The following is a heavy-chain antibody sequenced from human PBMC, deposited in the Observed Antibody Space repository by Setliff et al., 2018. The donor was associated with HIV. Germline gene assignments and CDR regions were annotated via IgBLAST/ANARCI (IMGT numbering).Heavy chain of an antibody. J-gene: IGHJ4*02. CDR2: ISDSGST. CDR1: GSSISYFY. V-gene: IGHV4-59*08. D-gene: IGHD2-15*01. CDR3: ARRAVAAFTFDY. Sequence: SETLSLTCTVSGSSISYFYWNWIRQSPGKGLEWIGYISDSGSTNYNPSLKSRVTISLDTSNNQFSLKLSSVTAADTAVYYCARRAVAAFTFDYWGQGTQVTVSS.